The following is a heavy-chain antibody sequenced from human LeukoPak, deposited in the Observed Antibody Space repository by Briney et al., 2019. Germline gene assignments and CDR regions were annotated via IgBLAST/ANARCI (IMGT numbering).Heavy chain of an antibody. V-gene: IGHV3-23*01. Sequence: PGGSLTLSCAASAFSFSSYAMSWVRLAPGRGVEWVSAISGSGSSTYYAASVKGRFTISRDNSKNTLYLQMNRLRAEDTAVYYCAKACSSGWYRGTHFDYWGQGTLVTVSS. CDR2: ISGSGSST. D-gene: IGHD6-19*01. CDR1: AFSFSSYA. CDR3: AKACSSGWYRGTHFDY. J-gene: IGHJ4*02.